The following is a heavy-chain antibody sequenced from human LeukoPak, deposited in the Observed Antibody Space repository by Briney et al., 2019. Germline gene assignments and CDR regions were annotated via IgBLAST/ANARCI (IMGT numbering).Heavy chain of an antibody. J-gene: IGHJ4*02. V-gene: IGHV3-11*01. CDR2: ISSSGSTI. D-gene: IGHD3-16*02. CDR1: GFTFSDYY. Sequence: PGGSLRLSCAASGFTFSDYYMSWIRQAPGKGLEWVSYISSSGSTIYYADSVKGRFTISRDNAKNSLYLQMNSLRAEDTAVYYCASSMITFGGVIAYPSPFDYWGQGTLVTVSS. CDR3: ASSMITFGGVIAYPSPFDY.